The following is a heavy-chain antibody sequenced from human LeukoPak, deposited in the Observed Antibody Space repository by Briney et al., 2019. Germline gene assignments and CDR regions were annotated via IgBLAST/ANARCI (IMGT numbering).Heavy chain of an antibody. D-gene: IGHD3-10*01. CDR3: AKNPFVGYGSDYFDD. Sequence: GGSLRLSCEVSGFTVSSSYMSWVRQAPGKGLEWDSVIYAGGTTYYADSVKGRFTISRHNSKNTLYLQLNGLRADDTAVYYCAKNPFVGYGSDYFDDWGQGTLVTVSS. J-gene: IGHJ4*02. V-gene: IGHV3-53*04. CDR1: GFTVSSSY. CDR2: IYAGGTT.